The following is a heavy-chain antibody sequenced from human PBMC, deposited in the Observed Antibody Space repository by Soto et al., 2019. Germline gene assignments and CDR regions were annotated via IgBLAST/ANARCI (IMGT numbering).Heavy chain of an antibody. J-gene: IGHJ4*02. V-gene: IGHV3-23*01. CDR1: GFTFSSYA. Sequence: EVQLLESGGGLVQPGGSLRLSCAASGFTFSSYAMRWVRQAPGKGLEWVSAISGSGGSTYYADSVKGRFTISRDNSKDTLYLQMNSLRAEDTAVYYCARRGSGSYYDYWGQGTLVTVSS. CDR3: ARRGSGSYYDY. D-gene: IGHD1-26*01. CDR2: ISGSGGST.